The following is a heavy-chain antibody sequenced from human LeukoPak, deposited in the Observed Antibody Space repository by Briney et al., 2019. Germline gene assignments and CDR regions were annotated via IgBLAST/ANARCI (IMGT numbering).Heavy chain of an antibody. D-gene: IGHD3-9*01. CDR3: AKFYAGSILTRYQN. J-gene: IGHJ4*02. V-gene: IGHV3-23*01. Sequence: GGSLRLSCAASGFTFSSYAISWVRQAPGKGLEWVSAISGSGGSTYYADSVKGRFTISRDNSKNTLYLQMNSLRAEDTAVYYCAKFYAGSILTRYQNWGQGTLVTVSS. CDR2: ISGSGGST. CDR1: GFTFSSYA.